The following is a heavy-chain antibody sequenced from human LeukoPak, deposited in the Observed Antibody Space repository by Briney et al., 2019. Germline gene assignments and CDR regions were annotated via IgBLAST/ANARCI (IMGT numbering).Heavy chain of an antibody. CDR2: ISSGSIYK. CDR1: GFTFSDYS. CDR3: ARALNLRYDSGWFYFDY. V-gene: IGHV3-21*01. Sequence: GGSLRLSCAASGFTFSDYSMNWVRQAPGKGLEWVSSISSGSIYKYYADSVKGRFTISRDNPKNSLYLHMNALRAEDTAVYYCARALNLRYDSGWFYFDYWGQGTLVTVSS. J-gene: IGHJ4*02. D-gene: IGHD6-19*01.